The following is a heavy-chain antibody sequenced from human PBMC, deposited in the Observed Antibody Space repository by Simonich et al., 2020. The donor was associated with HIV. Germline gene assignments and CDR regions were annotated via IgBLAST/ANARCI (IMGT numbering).Heavy chain of an antibody. Sequence: EVQLVESGGGLVKPGGSLRLSCAASGFSFSNAWRSWVRQAPGKGLEWVGRIKSKPEGGTTDYAAPVKGRFTISRDDSKNTLYLQMNSLKTEDTAVYYCTTDGTSNYDFWNYWGQGTLVTVSS. J-gene: IGHJ4*02. V-gene: IGHV3-15*01. CDR2: IKSKPEGGTT. D-gene: IGHD3-3*01. CDR3: TTDGTSNYDFWNY. CDR1: GFSFSNAW.